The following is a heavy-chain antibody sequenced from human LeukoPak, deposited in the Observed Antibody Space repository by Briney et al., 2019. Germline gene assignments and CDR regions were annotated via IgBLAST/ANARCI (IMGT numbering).Heavy chain of an antibody. CDR2: IYHSGST. CDR1: GGSISSSSYY. D-gene: IGHD6-19*01. J-gene: IGHJ4*02. V-gene: IGHV4-39*07. CDR3: ARDGAVAGTDY. Sequence: SETLSLTCTVSGGSISSSSYYWGWIRQPPGKGLEWIGSIYHSGSTYYNPSLKSRVTISVDTPKNRFSLKLSSVTAADTAVYYCARDGAVAGTDYWGQGTLVTVSS.